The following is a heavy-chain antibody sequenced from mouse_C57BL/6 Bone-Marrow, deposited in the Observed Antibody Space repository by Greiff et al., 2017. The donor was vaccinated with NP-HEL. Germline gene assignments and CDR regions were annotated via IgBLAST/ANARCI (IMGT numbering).Heavy chain of an antibody. J-gene: IGHJ1*03. CDR2: ISNLAYSI. V-gene: IGHV5-15*01. CDR1: GFTFSDYG. Sequence: EVQLVESGGGLVQPGGSLKLSCAASGFTFSDYGMAWVRQAPRKGPEWVAFISNLAYSIYYADTVTGRFTISRENAKNTLYLEMSSLRSEDTAMYYCARQEGKVYWYFDVWGTGTTVTVSS. D-gene: IGHD2-1*01. CDR3: ARQEGKVYWYFDV.